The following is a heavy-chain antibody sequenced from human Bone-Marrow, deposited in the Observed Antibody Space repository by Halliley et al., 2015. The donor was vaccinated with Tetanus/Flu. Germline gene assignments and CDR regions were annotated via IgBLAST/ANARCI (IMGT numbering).Heavy chain of an antibody. V-gene: IGHV3-43*02. J-gene: IGHJ6*02. CDR3: AKAHYHFYYNLNV. Sequence: VSLISGDGSTTSYADSVKGRFTISRDNTKNSLYIQMSSLTAEDTGLYYCAKAHYHFYYNLNVWGQGTTVTVSS. CDR2: ISGDGSTT.